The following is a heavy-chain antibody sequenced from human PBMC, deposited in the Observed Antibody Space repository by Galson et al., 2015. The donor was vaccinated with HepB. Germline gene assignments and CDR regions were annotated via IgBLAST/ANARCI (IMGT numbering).Heavy chain of an antibody. Sequence: SLRLSCAASGFTFSSYGMHWVRQAPGKGLEWVAVISYDGSNKYYADSVKGRFTISRDNSKNTLYLQMNSLRAEDTAVYYCAKGSPAMIVVVMGSDYWGQGTLVTVSS. CDR1: GFTFSSYG. CDR3: AKGSPAMIVVVMGSDY. V-gene: IGHV3-30*18. J-gene: IGHJ4*02. CDR2: ISYDGSNK. D-gene: IGHD3-22*01.